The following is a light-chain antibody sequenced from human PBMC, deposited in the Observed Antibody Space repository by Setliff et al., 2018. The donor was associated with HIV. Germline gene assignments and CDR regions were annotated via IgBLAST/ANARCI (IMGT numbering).Light chain of an antibody. J-gene: IGKJ1*01. CDR2: DAS. CDR3: QRYDKWPLT. Sequence: EIVLTQSPATLSVSPGERATLSCRASQSMSNNLAWYQQKPDQTPRLLIYDASTRATGFAARFSGSGSGTEFTLTISSLQSEDFAVYYCQRYDKWPLTFGQGTKV. CDR1: QSMSNN. V-gene: IGKV3-15*01.